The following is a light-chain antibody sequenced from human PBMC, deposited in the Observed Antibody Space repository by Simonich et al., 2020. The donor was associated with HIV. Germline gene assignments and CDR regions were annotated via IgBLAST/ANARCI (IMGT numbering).Light chain of an antibody. CDR1: SGSIATYY. CDR2: ENN. J-gene: IGLJ2*01. V-gene: IGLV6-57*01. Sequence: NFMLTQPHSVSESPGKTVTISCTRSSGSIATYYVQWYQQRPGSSPTTVIYENNQRPPGVPDRFSGSIDSSSNSASLTISGLKTEDEADYYCQSYDSSNVVFGGGTKLTVL. CDR3: QSYDSSNVV.